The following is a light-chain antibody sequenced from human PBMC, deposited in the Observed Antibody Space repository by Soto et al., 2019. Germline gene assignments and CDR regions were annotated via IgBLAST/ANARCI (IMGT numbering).Light chain of an antibody. Sequence: QTVVTQEPSLTVSPGGTVTLTCGSSTGAVTSGHYPYWFQQKPGQAPRTLIYDTSNKQSWTPARFPGSLLGGKAALTLSGAQPEDEAASYCFLAYSSAYAVFGGGTQLTVL. V-gene: IGLV7-46*01. CDR1: TGAVTSGHY. J-gene: IGLJ7*01. CDR2: DTS. CDR3: FLAYSSAYAV.